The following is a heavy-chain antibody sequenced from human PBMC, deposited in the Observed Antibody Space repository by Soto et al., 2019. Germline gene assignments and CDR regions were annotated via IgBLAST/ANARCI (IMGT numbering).Heavy chain of an antibody. D-gene: IGHD1-7*01. Sequence: QVQLQESGPGLVKPSGTLSLTCAVSGGSISSSNWWSWVRQPPGKGLEWIGEIYHSGSTNYNPSLKGRGPISVDKSKNPFSLKLSSVTAADTAVYSCARELSPGTTSGWFDPWGQGTLVTVSS. CDR3: ARELSPGTTSGWFDP. CDR2: IYHSGST. CDR1: GGSISSSNW. J-gene: IGHJ5*02. V-gene: IGHV4-4*02.